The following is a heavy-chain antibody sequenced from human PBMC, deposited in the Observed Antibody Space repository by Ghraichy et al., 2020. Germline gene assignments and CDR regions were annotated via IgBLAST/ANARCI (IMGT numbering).Heavy chain of an antibody. CDR3: ARHVVSPTVTTAGPSYGMDV. J-gene: IGHJ6*02. CDR2: INHSGST. Sequence: ETLSLTCAVYGGSFSGYYWSWIRQPPGKGLEWIGEINHSGSTNYNPSLKSRVTISVDTSKNQFSLKLSSVTAADTAVYYCARHVVSPTVTTAGPSYGMDVWGQGTTVTVSS. D-gene: IGHD4-11*01. CDR1: GGSFSGYY. V-gene: IGHV4-34*01.